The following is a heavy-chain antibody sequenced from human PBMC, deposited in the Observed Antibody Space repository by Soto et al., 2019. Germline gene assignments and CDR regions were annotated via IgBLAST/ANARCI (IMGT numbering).Heavy chain of an antibody. CDR2: ISYDGSNK. D-gene: IGHD4-17*01. V-gene: IGHV3-30*18. CDR3: AKIYGDSYYFDY. Sequence: SLGLSCAASGFTFSSYGMHWVRQAPGKGLEWVAVISYDGSNKYYADSVKGRFTISRDNSKNTLYLQMNSRRAEDTAVYYCAKIYGDSYYFDYWGQGTLVTVSS. J-gene: IGHJ4*02. CDR1: GFTFSSYG.